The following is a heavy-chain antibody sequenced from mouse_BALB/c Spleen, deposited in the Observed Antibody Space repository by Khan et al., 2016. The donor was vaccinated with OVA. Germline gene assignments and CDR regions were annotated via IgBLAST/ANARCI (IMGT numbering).Heavy chain of an antibody. Sequence: VQLVESGAELVRPGTSVKVSCKASGYAFTNYFIEWIKQRPGQGLEWIGVINPGSGGTNYNEKFKDKATLTADKSSSIAYMQLSSLTSDDSAVYFCTRPGDDYDGSSLFYAVDYWGQGTSVTVSS. CDR3: TRPGDDYDGSSLFYAVDY. CDR2: INPGSGGT. D-gene: IGHD1-1*01. CDR1: GYAFTNYF. V-gene: IGHV1-54*01. J-gene: IGHJ4*01.